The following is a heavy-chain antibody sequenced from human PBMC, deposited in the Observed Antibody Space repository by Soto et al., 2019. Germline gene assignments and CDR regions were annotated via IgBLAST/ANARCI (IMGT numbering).Heavy chain of an antibody. Sequence: QVQLVESGGSLVEPGGSLRLSCSASGFKFSDHYMTWIRQAPGKGLEWVSKISGGGTTTYYADSVKGRFTVSRDNAKNSLYLQMNSLRAEDTALYYCAGDPFYYASGFWGQGTLVTVSS. J-gene: IGHJ4*02. CDR2: ISGGGTTT. CDR1: GFKFSDHY. D-gene: IGHD3-10*01. CDR3: AGDPFYYASGF. V-gene: IGHV3-11*01.